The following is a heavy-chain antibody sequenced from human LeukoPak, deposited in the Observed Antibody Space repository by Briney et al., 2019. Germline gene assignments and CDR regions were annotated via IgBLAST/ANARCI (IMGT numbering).Heavy chain of an antibody. Sequence: GGSLRLSCAASGFTFSSYAMHWVRQAPGKGLEWVAVISYDGSNKYYADSVKGRFTISRDNSKNTLYLQMNSLRAEDTAVYYCARDYHCSGGSCYTIHYNWFDPWGQGTLVTVSS. J-gene: IGHJ5*02. CDR1: GFTFSSYA. V-gene: IGHV3-30*04. CDR3: ARDYHCSGGSCYTIHYNWFDP. D-gene: IGHD2-15*01. CDR2: ISYDGSNK.